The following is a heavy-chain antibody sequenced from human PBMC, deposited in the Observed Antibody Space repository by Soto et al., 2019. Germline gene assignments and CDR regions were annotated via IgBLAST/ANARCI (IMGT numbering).Heavy chain of an antibody. CDR3: AKDHVRVMVAAAFDY. CDR1: GFTFSSYG. D-gene: IGHD2-15*01. CDR2: ISYDGSNK. V-gene: IGHV3-30*18. J-gene: IGHJ4*02. Sequence: QVQLVESGGGVVQPGRSLRLSCAASGFTFSSYGMHWVRQAPGKGLEWVAVISYDGSNKYYADSVKGRFTISRDNSKNTLYLQMNRLRAEDTAVYYGAKDHVRVMVAAAFDYWGQGTLVTVSS.